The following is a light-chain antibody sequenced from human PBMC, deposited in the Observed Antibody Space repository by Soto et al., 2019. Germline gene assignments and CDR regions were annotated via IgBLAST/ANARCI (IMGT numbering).Light chain of an antibody. CDR3: QTWGTGIGV. Sequence: QSVLTQSPSASASLGASVKLTCTLSSGHSSYAIAWHQQQPEKGPRYLMKLNSDGSHSKGDGIPDRFSGSSSGAERYLTISSLQSEDEADYYCQTWGTGIGVFGGGTQQTVL. CDR2: LNSDGSH. V-gene: IGLV4-69*01. CDR1: SGHSSYA. J-gene: IGLJ3*02.